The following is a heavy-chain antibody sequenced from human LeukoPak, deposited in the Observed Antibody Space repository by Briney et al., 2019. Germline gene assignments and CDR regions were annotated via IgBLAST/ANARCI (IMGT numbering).Heavy chain of an antibody. Sequence: PGGSLRLSCAASGFTVSSNYMAWVRQAPGKDLDWVSVTYSGGSTFYADSLRARFTVSRDNSKNTLYLQIDSLRAEDTAMYYCARGGLGPGTFDIWGQGTMVTVSS. V-gene: IGHV3-66*01. J-gene: IGHJ3*02. CDR2: TYSGGST. D-gene: IGHD3-10*01. CDR3: ARGGLGPGTFDI. CDR1: GFTVSSNY.